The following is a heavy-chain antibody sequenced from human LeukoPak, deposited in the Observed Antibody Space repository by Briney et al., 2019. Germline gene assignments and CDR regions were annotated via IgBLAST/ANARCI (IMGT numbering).Heavy chain of an antibody. V-gene: IGHV3-23*01. CDR3: AKGAAAGRVDWFDP. CDR1: GFTFSNFA. D-gene: IGHD6-13*01. Sequence: GGSLRLSCAASGFTFSNFAMMWVRQAPGTGLQWVSTITGYGATFYADSVRGRFTIFRDTSMNTLFLQMNSLGAEDTAVYYCAKGAAAGRVDWFDPWGQGTLVTVSS. J-gene: IGHJ5*02. CDR2: ITGYGAT.